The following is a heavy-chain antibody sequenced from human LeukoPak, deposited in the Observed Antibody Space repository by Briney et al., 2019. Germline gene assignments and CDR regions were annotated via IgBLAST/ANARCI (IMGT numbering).Heavy chain of an antibody. J-gene: IGHJ3*02. D-gene: IGHD3-10*01. Sequence: GGSLRLSCAASGFTFSSYAMHWVRQAPGKGLEWVALISYDGSSKYYADSVKGRFTISRDNSKNTLYLQMNSLRAEDTAVYYCARGGFGRHDAFDIWGQGTMVTVSS. CDR3: ARGGFGRHDAFDI. V-gene: IGHV3-30-3*01. CDR2: ISYDGSSK. CDR1: GFTFSSYA.